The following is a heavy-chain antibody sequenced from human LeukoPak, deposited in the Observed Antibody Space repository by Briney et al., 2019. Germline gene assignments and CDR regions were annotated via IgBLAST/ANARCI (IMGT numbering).Heavy chain of an antibody. CDR1: GFTFSSYW. CDR2: IKQDGSEK. D-gene: IGHD6-13*01. CDR3: ARLSSSSWSPFDY. V-gene: IGHV3-7*01. Sequence: GGSLRLSCAASGFTFSSYWMSWVRQAPGKGLEWVANIKQDGSEKYYVDSVKGRFTISRDNAKNSLYLQMNSRRAEDTAVYYRARLSSSSWSPFDYWGQGTLVTVSS. J-gene: IGHJ4*02.